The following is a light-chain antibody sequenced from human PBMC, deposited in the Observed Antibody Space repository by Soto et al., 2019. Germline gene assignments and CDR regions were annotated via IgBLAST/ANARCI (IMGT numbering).Light chain of an antibody. J-gene: IGKJ1*01. V-gene: IGKV1-27*01. Sequence: DIQMTQSPSSLSASVGDRVTITCRASQGISNNLAWYQQKPGKVPKLLIYGASTLQSGVPSRLSGSGSGTDFTLTISSLQPEDVATDYRQKYDSAPLTFGQGTKVEFK. CDR2: GAS. CDR3: QKYDSAPLT. CDR1: QGISNN.